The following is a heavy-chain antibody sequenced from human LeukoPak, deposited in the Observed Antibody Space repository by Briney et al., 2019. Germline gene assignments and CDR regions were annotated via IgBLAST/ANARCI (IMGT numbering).Heavy chain of an antibody. Sequence: PSETLSLTCTVSGGSISSYYWGWIRQPPGKGLEWIGYIYCSESTNYNPPLKSRVTISVDTSKNQFSLKLSSVTAADTAVYYCARALVVVPAAILWYRKNYYYSMDVWGKGTTVTVSS. J-gene: IGHJ6*03. V-gene: IGHV4-59*01. CDR3: ARALVVVPAAILWYRKNYYYSMDV. CDR1: GGSISSYY. CDR2: IYCSEST. D-gene: IGHD2-2*02.